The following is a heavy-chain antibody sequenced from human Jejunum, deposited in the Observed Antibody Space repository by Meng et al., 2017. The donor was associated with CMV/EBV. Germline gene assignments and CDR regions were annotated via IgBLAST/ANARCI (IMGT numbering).Heavy chain of an antibody. J-gene: IGHJ2*01. Sequence: GGSISSGYYFWSWLRQSPGKGLEWIGCIYSSGNTYYTPSLKSRLIISIDTSKTQFSLKLNSLTAADTAVYYCARGGSSGWYDWYFDLWGLGTLVTVSS. V-gene: IGHV4-30-4*01. CDR3: ARGGSSGWYDWYFDL. CDR1: GGSISSGYYF. CDR2: IYSSGNT. D-gene: IGHD6-19*01.